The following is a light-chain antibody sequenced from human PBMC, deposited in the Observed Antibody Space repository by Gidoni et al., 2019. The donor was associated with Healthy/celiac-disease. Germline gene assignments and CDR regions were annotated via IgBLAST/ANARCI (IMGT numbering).Light chain of an antibody. J-gene: IGKJ1*01. Sequence: AIQLTQSPSSLSASTGDRVTITCRVSQGISSYLAWYQQKPGKVPKLLIYGASTLQSGVPSRFSGSGSGTDFTLTISCLQSEDFATYYCQQYYSYPRTFGRGTKVEIK. CDR3: QQYYSYPRT. CDR1: QGISSY. V-gene: IGKV1-8*01. CDR2: GAS.